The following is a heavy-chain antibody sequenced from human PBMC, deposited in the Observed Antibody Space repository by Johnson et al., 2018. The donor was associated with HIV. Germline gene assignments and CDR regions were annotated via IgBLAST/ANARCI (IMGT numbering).Heavy chain of an antibody. Sequence: VQLVESGGSLVQSGGSLRLSCAASGFTVNRNSMNWVRLAPGKGLEWVHGRGTYYADSVKGRFTISRDNSKNTLHLQMNSLRAEDTAVYYCAKDHYDSSGYYSKGAFDIWGQGTMVTVSS. J-gene: IGHJ3*02. D-gene: IGHD3-22*01. CDR3: AKDHYDSSGYYSKGAFDI. V-gene: IGHV3-66*01. CDR2: GRGT. CDR1: GFTVNRNS.